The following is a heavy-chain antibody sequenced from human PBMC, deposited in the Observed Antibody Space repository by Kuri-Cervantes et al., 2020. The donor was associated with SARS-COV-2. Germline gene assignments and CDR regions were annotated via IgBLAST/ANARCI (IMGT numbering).Heavy chain of an antibody. Sequence: SETLSLTCAVYGGSFSGYYWSWIRQPPGKGLEWIGSIYHSGNTYYNSSLKSRVTISVDTSKNQFSLKLTSVTAADTAVYYCARVGGHYYYGMDVWGPGTTVTVSS. V-gene: IGHV4-34*01. CDR1: GGSFSGYY. D-gene: IGHD2-15*01. CDR2: IYHSGNT. J-gene: IGHJ6*02. CDR3: ARVGGHYYYGMDV.